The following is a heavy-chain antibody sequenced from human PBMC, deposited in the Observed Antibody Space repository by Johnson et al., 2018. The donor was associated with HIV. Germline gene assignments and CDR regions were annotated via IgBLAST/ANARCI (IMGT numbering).Heavy chain of an antibody. CDR3: TTDVVGAPDMAVYYCVKVGLVGVKEGVGGFDI. J-gene: IGHJ3*02. CDR1: GFTFSNAW. Sequence: VQLVESGGGLVKPGGYLRLSCAASGFTFSNAWMSWVRQAPGKGLEWVGRIKSKTDGGTTDYAAHVKGRFTISRDDSKHTLALQMNSLKTEDTAVYYCTTDVVGAPDMAVYYCVKVGLVGVKEGVGGFDIWGPGTMVTVSS. CDR2: IKSKTDGGTT. D-gene: IGHD1-26*01. V-gene: IGHV3-15*01.